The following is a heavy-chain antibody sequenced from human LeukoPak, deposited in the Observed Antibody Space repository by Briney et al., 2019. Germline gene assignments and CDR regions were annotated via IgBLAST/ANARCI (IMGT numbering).Heavy chain of an antibody. J-gene: IGHJ4*02. V-gene: IGHV4-39*01. D-gene: IGHD6-19*01. CDR1: GGSISSSSYY. Sequence: SETLSLTCTVSGGSISSSSYYWGWIRQPPGKGLEWIGSIYYSGSTYYNPSLKSRVTISVDTSKNQFSLKLSSVTAADTAVYYCARRQSSGWYFDYWGQGTLVTVSS. CDR2: IYYSGST. CDR3: ARRQSSGWYFDY.